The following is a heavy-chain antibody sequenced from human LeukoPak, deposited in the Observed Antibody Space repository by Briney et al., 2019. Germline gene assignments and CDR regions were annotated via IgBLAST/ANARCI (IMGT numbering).Heavy chain of an antibody. V-gene: IGHV3-48*03. D-gene: IGHD6-19*01. CDR1: GFTFSSYE. CDR2: ISSSGSTI. CDR3: ARGVAGGYYFDY. Sequence: GGSLRLSCAASGFTFSSYEMNWVRQAPGKGLEWVSYISSSGSTIYYADSVKGRFTISRDNAKNSLYLQMNSLRAEGTAVYYCARGVAGGYYFDYWGQGTLVTVSS. J-gene: IGHJ4*02.